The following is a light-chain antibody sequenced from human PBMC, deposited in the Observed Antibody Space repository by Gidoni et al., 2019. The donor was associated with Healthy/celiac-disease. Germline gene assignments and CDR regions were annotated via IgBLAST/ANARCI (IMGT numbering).Light chain of an antibody. Sequence: DIQMTQSPSYPSASVRDRVTITCRASQSINSYLDWYQQKPGKAPKLLSYAASSLQSGVPSRFSGSGSGTDFTLTISSLQAEDFATYYCQQSYSTRWTFGQGTKVEIK. J-gene: IGKJ1*01. CDR2: AAS. V-gene: IGKV1-39*01. CDR3: QQSYSTRWT. CDR1: QSINSY.